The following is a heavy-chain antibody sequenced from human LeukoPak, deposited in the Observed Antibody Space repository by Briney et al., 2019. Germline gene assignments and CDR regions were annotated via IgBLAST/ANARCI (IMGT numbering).Heavy chain of an antibody. CDR1: GGSFSGYY. D-gene: IGHD3-9*01. J-gene: IGHJ6*02. CDR3: ASNGVLDFGWQNYGMDV. CDR2: INHSGST. V-gene: IGHV4-34*01. Sequence: SETLSLTCAVYGGSFSGYYWSWIRQPPGKGLEWIGEINHSGSTNYNPSLKSRVTISVDTSKNQFSLKLSSVTAADTAVYYCASNGVLDFGWQNYGMDVWGQGTTVTVSS.